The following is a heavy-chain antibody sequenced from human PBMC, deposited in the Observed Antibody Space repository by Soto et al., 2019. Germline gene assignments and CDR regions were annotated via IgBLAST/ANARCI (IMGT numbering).Heavy chain of an antibody. CDR2: IYPGDSDT. CDR1: GYSFTSYW. D-gene: IGHD4-17*01. J-gene: IGHJ3*02. CDR3: ARHRGYGDYQGAAFDI. V-gene: IGHV5-51*01. Sequence: GDSLMISCKGSGYSFTSYWIGWGRQMPGKGLEWMGIIYPGDSDTRYSPSFQGQVTISADKSISTAYLQWSSLKASDTAMYYCARHRGYGDYQGAAFDIWGQGTMVTVSS.